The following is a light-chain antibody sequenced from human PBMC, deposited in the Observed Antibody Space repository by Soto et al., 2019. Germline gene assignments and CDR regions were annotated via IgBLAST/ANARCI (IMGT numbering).Light chain of an antibody. CDR2: DAS. V-gene: IGKV3-15*01. CDR1: QVVTTN. Sequence: EIVMTQSPDTLSLSPGERATLSCRASQVVTTNLAWYQQKPGQAPRLLIYDASTRAAGIPARFSGSGSGAAFPLTISSLQSEDFPVYYCQQYSNWPPITFGQGTRLEMK. CDR3: QQYSNWPPIT. J-gene: IGKJ5*01.